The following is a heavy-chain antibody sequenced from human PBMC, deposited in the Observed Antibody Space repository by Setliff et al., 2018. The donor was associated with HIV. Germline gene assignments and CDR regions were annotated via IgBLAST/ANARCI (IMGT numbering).Heavy chain of an antibody. J-gene: IGHJ4*02. D-gene: IGHD3-3*01. V-gene: IGHV5-51*01. Sequence: PGESLKISCKGSGYGFSSHWIAWVRQRPGKGLEWMGIIYPGDSDTRYSPSFQGQVTISADKSINTAYLQWSSLKASDTAMYYCARREAFYEYWSDYYGGQNYFDYWGQGTLVTVSS. CDR3: ARREAFYEYWSDYYGGQNYFDY. CDR1: GYGFSSHW. CDR2: IYPGDSDT.